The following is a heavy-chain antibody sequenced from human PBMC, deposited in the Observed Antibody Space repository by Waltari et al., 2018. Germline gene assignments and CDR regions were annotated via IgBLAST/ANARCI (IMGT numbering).Heavy chain of an antibody. V-gene: IGHV3-74*02. Sequence: EVRLVESGGGLLQPGESLRLSCAASGFTFSIFWMHWVRQVPGKGLMWVSRMNNDGRITTYVDSVKGRFTISRDNSKNTLYLQMNNLRVEDTGLYYCVRGMGDYWGQGALVTVSS. J-gene: IGHJ4*02. CDR2: MNNDGRIT. CDR3: VRGMGDY. CDR1: GFTFSIFW. D-gene: IGHD3-10*01.